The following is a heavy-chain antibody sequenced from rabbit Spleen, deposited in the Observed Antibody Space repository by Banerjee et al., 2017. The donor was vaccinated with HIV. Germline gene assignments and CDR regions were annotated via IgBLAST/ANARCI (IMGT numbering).Heavy chain of an antibody. J-gene: IGHJ4*01. CDR3: ARGSATMTMVITGFYLGL. Sequence: QEQLVESGGGLVQPGGSLKLSCTASGFSFSNKAVMCWVRQAPGKGLEWIACINAITGKAVYASWAKGRFTFSKTSSTTVTLQMTSLTAADTATYFCARGSATMTMVITGFYLGLWGPGTLVTVS. CDR2: INAITGKA. V-gene: IGHV1S45*01. CDR1: GFSFSNKAV. D-gene: IGHD2-1*01.